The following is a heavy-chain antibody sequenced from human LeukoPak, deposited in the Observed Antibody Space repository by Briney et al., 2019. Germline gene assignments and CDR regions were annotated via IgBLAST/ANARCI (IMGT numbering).Heavy chain of an antibody. V-gene: IGHV1-8*01. J-gene: IGHJ6*02. D-gene: IGHD1/OR15-1a*01. CDR2: MNPNSGNT. CDR3: ARTKILRNKKNYYYYGMDV. CDR1: GYTFTSYD. Sequence: ASVKVSCKASGYTFTSYDINWVRQAPGQGLEWMGWMNPNSGNTGYAQKFQGRVTMTRNTSISTAYMELSSLRSEDTAVYYCARTKILRNKKNYYYYGMDVWGQGTTVTVSS.